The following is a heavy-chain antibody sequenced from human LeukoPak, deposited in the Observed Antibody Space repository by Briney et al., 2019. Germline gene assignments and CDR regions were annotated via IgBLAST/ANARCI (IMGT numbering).Heavy chain of an antibody. J-gene: IGHJ4*02. CDR2: ISAYNGNT. Sequence: ASVKVSCKASGYTFTSYGISWVRQAPGQGLEWMGWISAYNGNTNYAQKLQGRVTMTTDTSTSTAYMELRSLRSDDTAVYYCARDDDSSGYSLFDYWGQGTLVTVPS. V-gene: IGHV1-18*01. CDR1: GYTFTSYG. CDR3: ARDDDSSGYSLFDY. D-gene: IGHD3-22*01.